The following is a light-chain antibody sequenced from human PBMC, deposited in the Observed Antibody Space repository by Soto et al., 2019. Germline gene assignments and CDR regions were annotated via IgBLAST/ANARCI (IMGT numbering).Light chain of an antibody. J-gene: IGKJ4*01. V-gene: IGKV3-20*01. CDR3: QQYGSSPLT. CDR2: GAS. CDR1: QSVSNNY. Sequence: EIVLTQSPGTLSLSPGERATLSCRASQSVSNNYLAWYQQKPGQAPRLLIYGASSRATGIPDRVSGSGPGKNFALTISRLEPEDFAVYYCQQYGSSPLTFGGGTKVEIK.